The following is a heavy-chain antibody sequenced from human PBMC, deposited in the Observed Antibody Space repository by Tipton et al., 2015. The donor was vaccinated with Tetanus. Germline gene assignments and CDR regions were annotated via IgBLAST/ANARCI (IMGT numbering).Heavy chain of an antibody. J-gene: IGHJ6*02. Sequence: WSWIRKPPGKGLGWIGEINHSGSTNYNPSLKSRVTMSVDTSKNQFSLKLSSGTAADTAVYYCARLGTEPVYFYYGLDAWGQGTPVTVSS. CDR2: INHSGST. CDR3: ARLGTEPVYFYYGLDA. V-gene: IGHV4-34*01.